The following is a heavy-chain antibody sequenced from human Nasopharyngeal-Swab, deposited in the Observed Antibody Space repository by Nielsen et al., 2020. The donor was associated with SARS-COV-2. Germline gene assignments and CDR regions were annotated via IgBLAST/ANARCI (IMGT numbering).Heavy chain of an antibody. CDR3: ARGPRITMVRGVIPRDYYFDY. CDR1: GGSVSSGSYY. D-gene: IGHD3-10*01. Sequence: SETLSLTCSVSGGSVSSGSYYWSWIRQPPGKGLEWIGEINHSGSTNYNPSLKSRVTISVDTSKNQFSLKLSSVTAADTAVYYCARGPRITMVRGVIPRDYYFDYWGQGTLVTVSS. CDR2: INHSGST. V-gene: IGHV4-39*07. J-gene: IGHJ4*02.